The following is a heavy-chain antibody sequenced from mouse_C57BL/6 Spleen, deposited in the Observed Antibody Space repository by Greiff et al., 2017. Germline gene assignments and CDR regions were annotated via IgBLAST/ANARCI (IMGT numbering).Heavy chain of an antibody. J-gene: IGHJ4*01. CDR2: IDPSDSYT. CDR1: GYTFTSYW. D-gene: IGHD1-1*01. Sequence: VQLQQPGAELVRPGTSVKLSCKASGYTFTSYWMHWVKQRPGQGLEWIGVIDPSDSYTNYNQKFKGKATLTVDTSSSTAYMQLSSLTSEDSAVDYCARGLLRGYYAMDYWGQGTSVTVSS. V-gene: IGHV1-59*01. CDR3: ARGLLRGYYAMDY.